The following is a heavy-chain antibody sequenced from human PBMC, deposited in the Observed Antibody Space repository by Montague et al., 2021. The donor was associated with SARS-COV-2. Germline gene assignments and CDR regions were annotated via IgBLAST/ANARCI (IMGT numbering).Heavy chain of an antibody. D-gene: IGHD5-18*01. CDR2: ISYNGRNK. CDR1: GFTFSSYA. Sequence: SLRLSCAASGFTFSSYALHWVRQAPGKGPEWVAVISYNGRNKQYGDPVKGRSTVSRDNSKNTLYLRLDSLKTDDTAVYYCAREPKPVGYSYGYTFFDEWGQGTLVTVSS. J-gene: IGHJ4*02. CDR3: AREPKPVGYSYGYTFFDE. V-gene: IGHV3-30*03.